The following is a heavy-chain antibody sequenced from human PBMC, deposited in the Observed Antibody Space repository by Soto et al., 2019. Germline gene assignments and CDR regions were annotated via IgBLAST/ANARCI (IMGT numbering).Heavy chain of an antibody. J-gene: IGHJ4*02. CDR2: IHHSGAT. CDR1: GASKSTDTW. D-gene: IGHD5-18*01. CDR3: ARGYAFDF. Sequence: QVQLRESGPGLVKPSGTLSLTCAVSGASKSTDTWWSWVRQPPGKGLEWIGEIHHSGATNYNPSLKSRVTTSIDQSTNHFSLKLNSVTAADTAVYFCARGYAFDFWGQGTLVTVSS. V-gene: IGHV4-4*02.